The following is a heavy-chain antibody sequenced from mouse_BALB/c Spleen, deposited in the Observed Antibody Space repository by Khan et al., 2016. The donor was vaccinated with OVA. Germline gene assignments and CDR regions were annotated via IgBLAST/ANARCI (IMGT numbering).Heavy chain of an antibody. CDR3: IRSGYGSFAY. D-gene: IGHD2-2*01. CDR2: INPSNGGS. V-gene: IGHV1S81*02. Sequence: QVQLQQSGAELVKPGASMKLSCKASGYTFSSYYMYWVKERPGQGLEWIGEINPSNGGSNFNEKFKGKATLTVDKSSSTAYMQLSSLSSEDSAVYYCIRSGYGSFAYWGQGTLVTVSA. J-gene: IGHJ3*01. CDR1: GYTFSSYY.